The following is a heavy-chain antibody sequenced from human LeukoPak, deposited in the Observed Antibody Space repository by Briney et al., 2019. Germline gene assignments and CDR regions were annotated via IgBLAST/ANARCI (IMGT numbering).Heavy chain of an antibody. CDR3: ARFRRDGYTNYYYYGMDV. CDR1: GGTFSSYA. V-gene: IGHV1-69*13. J-gene: IGHJ6*02. D-gene: IGHD5-24*01. Sequence: SVKVSCKASGGTFSSYAISWVRQAPGQGLEWMGGIIPIFGTANYAQKFQGRVTITADESTSTAYMELSSLRSEDTAVYYCARFRRDGYTNYYYYGMDVWGQGTTVTVSS. CDR2: IIPIFGTA.